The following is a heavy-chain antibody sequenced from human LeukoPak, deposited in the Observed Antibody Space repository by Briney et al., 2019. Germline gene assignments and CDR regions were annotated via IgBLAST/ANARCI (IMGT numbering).Heavy chain of an antibody. Sequence: GGSLRLSCAASGFTFSRYSMNWVRQAPGKGLEWLSSISSSRTYIYYADSVKGRFTISRDNSKNTLYLQMNSLRAEDTAVYYCAKADRPYYFDYWGQGTLVTVSS. CDR1: GFTFSRYS. CDR3: AKADRPYYFDY. J-gene: IGHJ4*02. V-gene: IGHV3-21*04. CDR2: ISSSRTYI.